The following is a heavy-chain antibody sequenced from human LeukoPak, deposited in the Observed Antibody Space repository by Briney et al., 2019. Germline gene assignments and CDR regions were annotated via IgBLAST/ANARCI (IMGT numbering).Heavy chain of an antibody. CDR2: VIPIFGTA. V-gene: IGHV1-69*13. J-gene: IGHJ4*02. CDR1: GGTFSSYA. D-gene: IGHD5-24*01. Sequence: AAVKVSCKASGGTFSSYAISWVRQAPGQGLEWVGGVIPIFGTANYAQKFQGRVTITADESTSTAYMEQSSLRSEDTAVYYCARGVEMATVDYWGQGTLVTVSS. CDR3: ARGVEMATVDY.